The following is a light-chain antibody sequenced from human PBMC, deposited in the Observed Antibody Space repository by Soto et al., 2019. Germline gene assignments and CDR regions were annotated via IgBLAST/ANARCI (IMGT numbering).Light chain of an antibody. V-gene: IGLV2-14*01. CDR1: SSDVDGYNY. CDR3: CSYTTSNTRQIV. CDR2: DVS. J-gene: IGLJ1*01. Sequence: QSVLTQPATVTGSPGQLITISCTGTSSDVDGYNYVSWYQQQPGKAPKFMIYDVSNRPSGVSNRFSGSKSGNTASLTISGLQAEDEADYYCCSYTTSNTRQIVFGTGTKVTVL.